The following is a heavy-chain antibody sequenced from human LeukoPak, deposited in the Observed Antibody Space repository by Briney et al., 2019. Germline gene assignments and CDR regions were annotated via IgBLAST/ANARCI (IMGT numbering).Heavy chain of an antibody. CDR3: ATPKFGYYYDSSGLNNWFDP. J-gene: IGHJ5*02. V-gene: IGHV1-24*01. CDR1: GYTLTELS. Sequence: ASVKVSCKVSGYTLTELSMHWLRQAPGKGLEWMGGFDPEDGETIYTQKFQGRVTMTEDTSTDTAYMELSSLRSEDTAVYYCATPKFGYYYDSSGLNNWFDPWGQGTLVTVSS. D-gene: IGHD3-22*01. CDR2: FDPEDGET.